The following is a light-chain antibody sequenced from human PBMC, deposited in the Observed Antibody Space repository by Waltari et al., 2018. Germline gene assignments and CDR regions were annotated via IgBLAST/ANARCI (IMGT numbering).Light chain of an antibody. CDR3: QQSYSTPLT. CDR2: AAS. V-gene: IGKV1-39*01. J-gene: IGKJ4*01. Sequence: DIHMTQSPSSLSVSVGDRVTITCRASQSISTYLNWYQQKPGKAPKLLIYAASSFQSGVPSRFSGSGSGTDFTLTINSLQPEDFATYYCQQSYSTPLTFGGGTKVEIK. CDR1: QSISTY.